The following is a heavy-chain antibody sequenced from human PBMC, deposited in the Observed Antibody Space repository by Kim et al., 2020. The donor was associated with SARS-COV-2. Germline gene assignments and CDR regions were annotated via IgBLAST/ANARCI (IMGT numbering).Heavy chain of an antibody. CDR2: IYYSGST. D-gene: IGHD3-9*01. J-gene: IGHJ3*02. Sequence: SETLSLTCTVSGGSISSSSYYWGWIRQPPGKGLEWIGSIYYSGSTYYNPSLKSRVTISVDTSKNQFSLKLSSVTAADTSVYYCARRQGYYSILTGYYPDAFDIWGQGTTVTVSS. CDR3: ARRQGYYSILTGYYPDAFDI. CDR1: GGSISSSSYY. V-gene: IGHV4-39*01.